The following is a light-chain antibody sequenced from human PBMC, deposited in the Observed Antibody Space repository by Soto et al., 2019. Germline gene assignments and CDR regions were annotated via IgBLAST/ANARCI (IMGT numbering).Light chain of an antibody. J-gene: IGKJ4*01. V-gene: IGKV1-17*02. Sequence: DIQMTQSPSSLSASVGDRVTITCRASQGIRNDLHWYQQKPGKAPKRLIYAASSLQRGVPSRFRGSGSGTDFPLTISNQQPEDFATYYCLQHNSYPLTVGGGTKVVIK. CDR2: AAS. CDR1: QGIRND. CDR3: LQHNSYPLT.